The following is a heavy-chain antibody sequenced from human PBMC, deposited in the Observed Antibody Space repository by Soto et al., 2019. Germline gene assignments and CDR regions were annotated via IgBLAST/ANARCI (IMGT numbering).Heavy chain of an antibody. V-gene: IGHV3-74*01. D-gene: IGHD3-3*01. CDR1: GFTFDSHW. CDR3: VRESGVAADC. Sequence: ESGGVLVQPGGSLRLSCVASGFTFDSHWMHWVRQAPGEGLVWVSRIKTDGYAAAYADSVKGRFTIPRDNTKNTLYLQMNSLRAEDTAVYFCVRESGVAADCWGQGTLVTVSS. J-gene: IGHJ4*02. CDR2: IKTDGYAA.